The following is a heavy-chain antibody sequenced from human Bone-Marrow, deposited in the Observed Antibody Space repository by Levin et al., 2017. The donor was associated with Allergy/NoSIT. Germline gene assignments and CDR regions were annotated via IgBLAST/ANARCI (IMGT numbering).Heavy chain of an antibody. Sequence: GGSLRLSCAASGFTFSSYAMSWVRQAPGKGLEWVSAISGSGGSTYYADSVKGRFTISRDNSKNTLYLQMNSLRAEDTAVYYCAKVDIVVVPAAPAGWFDPWGQGTLVTVSS. V-gene: IGHV3-23*01. D-gene: IGHD2-2*01. CDR1: GFTFSSYA. J-gene: IGHJ5*02. CDR3: AKVDIVVVPAAPAGWFDP. CDR2: ISGSGGST.